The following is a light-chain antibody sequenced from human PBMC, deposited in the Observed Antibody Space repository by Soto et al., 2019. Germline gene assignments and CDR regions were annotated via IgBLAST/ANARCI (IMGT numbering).Light chain of an antibody. CDR2: AAS. CDR3: LEDYNYPRT. CDR1: QEIRNE. V-gene: IGKV1-6*02. Sequence: AIQMTQSPSSLSAAVGDRVTITCRASQEIRNELGWYQQKPGKAPNLLIYAASSLHTGVPSRFSGSGSGSYFTLTISGLQPDDFATYYCLEDYNYPRTFGRGTKVEV. J-gene: IGKJ1*01.